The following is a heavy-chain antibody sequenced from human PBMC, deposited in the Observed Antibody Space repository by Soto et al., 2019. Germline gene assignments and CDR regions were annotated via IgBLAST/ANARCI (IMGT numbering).Heavy chain of an antibody. CDR2: VAYSGTT. V-gene: IGHV4-59*01. CDR1: PGSISSSY. D-gene: IGHD4-17*01. CDR3: AMAVKDYDFDH. J-gene: IGHJ5*02. Sequence: QVQLQESGPGLVKPSETLTLTCTVSPGSISSSYWSWIRQPPGRGLEWIGHVAYSGTTKYNPSLKSRGSISVSTNKRQFSLRLTSVTAADTAVYYCAMAVKDYDFDHWGQGILVTVSS.